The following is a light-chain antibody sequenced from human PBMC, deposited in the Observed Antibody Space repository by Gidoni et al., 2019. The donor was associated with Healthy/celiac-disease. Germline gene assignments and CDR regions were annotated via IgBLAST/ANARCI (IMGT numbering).Light chain of an antibody. Sequence: IRITQSPSSLSASTGDRVTITCRASQGISSYLAWYQQKPGKAPKLLIYAASTLQSGVPSRFSGSGSGTDFTLTISCLQSEEFATYYCQQYYSYPPTFGQGTKVEIK. J-gene: IGKJ1*01. CDR1: QGISSY. CDR2: AAS. V-gene: IGKV1-8*01. CDR3: QQYYSYPPT.